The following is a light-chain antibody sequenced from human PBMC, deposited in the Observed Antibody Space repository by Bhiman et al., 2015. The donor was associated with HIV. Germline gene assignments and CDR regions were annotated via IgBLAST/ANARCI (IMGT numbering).Light chain of an antibody. J-gene: IGLJ7*01. CDR1: TSNIGNYF. V-gene: IGLV1-40*01. Sequence: QSVLAQPPSVSAAPGQKVTISCSGRTSNIGNYFVSWYQQFPGTAPKVLIYGSTHRPPGVPDRFSGSKSGTSASLAISGLQAEDEADYYCQSIDSRLRGAVFGGGTQLTVL. CDR2: GST. CDR3: QSIDSRLRGAV.